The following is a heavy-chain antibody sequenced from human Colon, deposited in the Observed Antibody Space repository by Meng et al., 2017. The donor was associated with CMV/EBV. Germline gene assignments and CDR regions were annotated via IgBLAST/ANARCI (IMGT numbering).Heavy chain of an antibody. D-gene: IGHD3-10*01. V-gene: IGHV3-23*01. J-gene: IGHJ6*02. Sequence: GGSLSLSCVASGFTFDKYVMTWVRQAPGKGLAWVSGISGSGSSRYYADSVKGRHTISRDNSKNTLYLQMNGLGAGDTGVYYCAKDTAYYYGSGCRAYGLDVWGQGTTVTVSS. CDR3: AKDTAYYYGSGCRAYGLDV. CDR2: ISGSGSSR. CDR1: GFTFDKYV.